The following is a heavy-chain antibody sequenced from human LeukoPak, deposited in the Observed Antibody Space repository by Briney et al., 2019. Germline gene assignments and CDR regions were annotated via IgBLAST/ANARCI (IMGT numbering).Heavy chain of an antibody. CDR3: VRAVYCSGGSCTLLPPL. CDR2: IGIAADT. D-gene: IGHD2-15*01. V-gene: IGHV3-13*04. CDR1: GFAFSSYD. Sequence: SGRSLRLSCAASGFAFSSYDMHWVRQATGKGLEWVSGIGIAADTYYAGSVKGRFTISRDNVKNSLYLQMNSLRAGDTTVYYCVRAVYCSGGSCTLLPPLWGQGALVTVSS. J-gene: IGHJ4*02.